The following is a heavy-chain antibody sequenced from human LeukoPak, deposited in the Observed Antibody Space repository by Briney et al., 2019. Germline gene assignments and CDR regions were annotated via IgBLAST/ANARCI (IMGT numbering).Heavy chain of an antibody. CDR2: IYYSGST. CDR3: ARATRDFWSGSFDY. Sequence: PSETLSLTCTVSGDSISSYYWGWIRQPPGKGLEWIGYIYYSGSTNYNPSLKSRVTISIDTSKNQFSLKMSSLTAADTAVYYCARATRDFWSGSFDYWGQGTLVTVSS. V-gene: IGHV4-59*01. CDR1: GDSISSYY. J-gene: IGHJ4*02. D-gene: IGHD3-3*01.